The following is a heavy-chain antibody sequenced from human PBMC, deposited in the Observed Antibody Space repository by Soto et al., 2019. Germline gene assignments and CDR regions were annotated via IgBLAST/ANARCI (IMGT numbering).Heavy chain of an antibody. D-gene: IGHD3-16*01. Sequence: SETLSLTCAVYGGSFSGYYWSWIRQPPGKGLEWIGEINHSGSTNYNPSLKSRVTISVDTSKNQFSLKLSSVTAADTAVYYCARRSDFKPGGARSFDYWGQGTLVTVSS. CDR3: ARRSDFKPGGARSFDY. CDR2: INHSGST. V-gene: IGHV4-34*01. CDR1: GGSFSGYY. J-gene: IGHJ4*02.